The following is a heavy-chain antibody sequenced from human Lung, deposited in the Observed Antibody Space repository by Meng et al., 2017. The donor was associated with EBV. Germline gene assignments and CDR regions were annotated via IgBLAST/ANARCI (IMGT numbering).Heavy chain of an antibody. J-gene: IGHJ4*02. D-gene: IGHD6-13*01. CDR2: INAGNGNT. V-gene: IGHV1-3*01. Sequence: QVQLVQSGAEVKKPGASVKVSCKASGYTFTSYAMHWVRQAPGQRLEWMGWINAGNGNTKYSQKFQGRVTITRDTSASTAYMELSSLRSEDTAVYYCARDLVLAALDYWGQGTLVTVSS. CDR3: ARDLVLAALDY. CDR1: GYTFTSYA.